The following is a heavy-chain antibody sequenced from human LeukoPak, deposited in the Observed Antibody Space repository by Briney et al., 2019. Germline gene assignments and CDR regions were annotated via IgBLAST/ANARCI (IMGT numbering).Heavy chain of an antibody. CDR2: IYYPGST. CDR1: GGSISNSY. J-gene: IGHJ4*02. D-gene: IGHD3/OR15-3a*01. V-gene: IGHV4-59*12. CDR3: ATTTTDWLDY. Sequence: SETLSLTCTVSGGSISNSYWTWIRQSPGKRLEWIGYIYYPGSTNYNPSVKSRVTISVDRSKNQFSLKLSSVTVADTAVYYCATTTTDWLDYWGQGTLVTVSS.